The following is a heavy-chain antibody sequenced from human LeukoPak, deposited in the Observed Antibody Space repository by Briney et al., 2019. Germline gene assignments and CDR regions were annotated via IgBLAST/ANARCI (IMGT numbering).Heavy chain of an antibody. CDR3: TKPSGRVRGWYFDL. V-gene: IGHV3-23*01. J-gene: IGHJ2*01. CDR2: ISGGDVTT. Sequence: PGGSLRLSCAASGFTFNTYAMSWVRQAPGKGLEWVSSISGGDVTTSYADSVKGRFIISRDNSKNTLYLDMDSLRAEDTAMYYCTKPSGRVRGWYFDLWGCGTVVTVSS. D-gene: IGHD3-10*02. CDR1: GFTFNTYA.